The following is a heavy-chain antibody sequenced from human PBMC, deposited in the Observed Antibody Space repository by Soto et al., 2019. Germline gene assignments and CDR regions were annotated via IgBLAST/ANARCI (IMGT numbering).Heavy chain of an antibody. CDR3: ARARKGSGSDYYYHYGMDV. D-gene: IGHD3-3*01. V-gene: IGHV4-34*01. CDR2: INHSGST. J-gene: IGHJ6*04. CDR1: GGSFSDYY. Sequence: SETLSLTCSVYGGSFSDYYWSWIRQPPGKGLEWIGEINHSGSTNYNPSLKSRVAISVHTSKNQFSLKLSSVTAADTAVYYCARARKGSGSDYYYHYGMDVWGKGTTVTVSS.